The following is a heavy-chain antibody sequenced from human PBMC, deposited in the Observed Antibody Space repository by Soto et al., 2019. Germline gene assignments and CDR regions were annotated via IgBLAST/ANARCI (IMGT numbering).Heavy chain of an antibody. V-gene: IGHV3-11*01. CDR3: ASRASTGRHFDY. J-gene: IGHJ4*02. CDR2: ISSSGSSI. Sequence: GGSLRLSCAASGFSFSDYYMTWIRQAPGKGLEWVSHISSSGSSIYYADSVKGRFTISRDNAQNSLYLQMNSLGAEDTAVYYCASRASTGRHFDYWGQGPLATVSS. CDR1: GFSFSDYY. D-gene: IGHD1-1*01.